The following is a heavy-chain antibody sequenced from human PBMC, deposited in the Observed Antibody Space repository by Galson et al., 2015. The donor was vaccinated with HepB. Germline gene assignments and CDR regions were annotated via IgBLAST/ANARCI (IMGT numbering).Heavy chain of an antibody. CDR1: EFSFSSYS. CDR2: ISGTSTHAVT. D-gene: IGHD1-26*01. Sequence: SLRLSCAASEFSFSSYSMNWVRQAPGKGLEWVSIISGTSTHAVTYYSDSVKGRFTTYRDNSKNILYLQMNFLRDEDTAVYYCANLPSPRIVGQFFYFDRWGLGTQVTVSS. CDR3: ANLPSPRIVGQFFYFDR. J-gene: IGHJ4*02. V-gene: IGHV3-23*01.